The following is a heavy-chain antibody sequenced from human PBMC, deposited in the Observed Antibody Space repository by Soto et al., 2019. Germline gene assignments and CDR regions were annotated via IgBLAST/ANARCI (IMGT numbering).Heavy chain of an antibody. CDR1: GGTFSSYA. CDR3: ARVEERVVVVPAATYGMDV. Sequence: SVKVSCKASGGTFSSYAISWVRQAPGQGLEWMGGIIPIFGTANYAQKFQGRVTITADESTSTAYMELSSLRSEDTAVYYCARVEERVVVVPAATYGMDVWGQGTTVTVSS. D-gene: IGHD2-2*01. CDR2: IIPIFGTA. V-gene: IGHV1-69*13. J-gene: IGHJ6*02.